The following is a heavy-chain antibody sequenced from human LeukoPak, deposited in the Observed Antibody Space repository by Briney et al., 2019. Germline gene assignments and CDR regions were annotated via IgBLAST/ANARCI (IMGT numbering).Heavy chain of an antibody. V-gene: IGHV3-66*01. CDR3: ARTRVVIGVTDYLDY. CDR2: IYSGGST. J-gene: IGHJ4*02. Sequence: GGSLRLSCAASGITVSSNYMSWVRQAPGKGLEWVSVIYSGGSTYYADSVRDRFTISRDNAKNTLYLQTNSLRAEDTAVYYCARTRVVIGVTDYLDYWGQGTLVTVSS. CDR1: GITVSSNY. D-gene: IGHD3-3*01.